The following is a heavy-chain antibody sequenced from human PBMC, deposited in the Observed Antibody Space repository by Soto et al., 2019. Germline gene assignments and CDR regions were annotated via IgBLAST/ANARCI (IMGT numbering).Heavy chain of an antibody. V-gene: IGHV3-33*01. J-gene: IGHJ5*02. Sequence: PGGSLRLSCAASGFTFSSYGMYWVRQAPGKGLEWVAVIWYDGSNKYYEDSVKGRFTISRDNSKNTLYLQMNSLRAEDTAVYYCARHPERIAQIGWFDPWGQGTLVTVSS. CDR1: GFTFSSYG. CDR2: IWYDGSNK. CDR3: ARHPERIAQIGWFDP. D-gene: IGHD6-13*01.